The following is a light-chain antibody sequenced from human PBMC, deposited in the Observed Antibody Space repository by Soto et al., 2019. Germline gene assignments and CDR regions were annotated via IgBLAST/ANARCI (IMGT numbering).Light chain of an antibody. V-gene: IGKV3-20*01. CDR1: QSVSSSY. CDR3: HQFGTSPKT. CDR2: GVS. Sequence: EIVLTQSPGTLSLSPGERATLSCRASQSVSSSYLAWYQHKPGQAPRLLIYGVSSRATGIPDRFSGSGSGTHFTLTISRLEPEDFAVYYCHQFGTSPKTFGQGTKVEGK. J-gene: IGKJ1*01.